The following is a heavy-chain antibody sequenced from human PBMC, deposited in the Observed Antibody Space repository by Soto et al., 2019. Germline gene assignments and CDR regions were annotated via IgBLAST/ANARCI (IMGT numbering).Heavy chain of an antibody. CDR1: GGSINSYY. V-gene: IGHV4-59*01. Sequence: SETLSLTCTVSGGSINSYYWSWIRQPPWKGLELIGYIYYSGSTNYNPSLKSRVTISVDTSKNQLSLKLSSVTAADTAVYYCARAWGFYFDYWGQGTLVTVSS. CDR3: ARAWGFYFDY. J-gene: IGHJ4*02. CDR2: IYYSGST. D-gene: IGHD1-26*01.